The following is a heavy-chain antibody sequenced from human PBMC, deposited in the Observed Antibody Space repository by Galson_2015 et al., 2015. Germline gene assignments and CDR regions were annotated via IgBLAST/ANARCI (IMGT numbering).Heavy chain of an antibody. CDR2: IYPGDSDT. J-gene: IGHJ4*02. D-gene: IGHD6-13*01. CDR3: ARRYSSSWSDFDS. CDR1: GSSFAPYW. V-gene: IGHV5-51*01. Sequence: QSGAEVKKPGESLKTSRKGSGSSFAPYWIGWVRHMPGKRLEWMGIIYPGDSDTRYTPSFHGRVPISVDKSITPAYLQWSSLKASDTAMYYCARRYSSSWSDFDSWGQGTLVTVSS.